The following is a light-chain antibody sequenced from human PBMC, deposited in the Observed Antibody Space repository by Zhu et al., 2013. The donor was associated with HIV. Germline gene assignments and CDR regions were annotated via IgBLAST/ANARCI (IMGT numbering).Light chain of an antibody. V-gene: IGKV1-13*02. Sequence: AIQLTQSPSSLSASVGDSVTITCRTSQDVGHALAWHQQTPGKTPNLLIFDASTLEPGVPSRFSGSGSGTDFTLTINNLQPEDFATYYCQQFDSYPLTFGGGPGFTSN. CDR1: QDVGHA. J-gene: IGKJ4*01. CDR2: DAS. CDR3: QQFDSYPLT.